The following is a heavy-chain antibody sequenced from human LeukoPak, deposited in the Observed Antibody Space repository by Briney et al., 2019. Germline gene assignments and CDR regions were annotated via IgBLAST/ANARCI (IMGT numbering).Heavy chain of an antibody. CDR3: ATLRRSWAPPDNY. CDR1: GYTFTSYD. D-gene: IGHD6-13*01. J-gene: IGHJ4*02. V-gene: IGHV1-8*01. Sequence: ASVKVSCKASGYTFTSYDINWVRQATGQGLEWMGWLNPITDNTGYAQKFQGRVTMTRNTSISTAYMELSSLTSEDTAEYYCATLRRSWAPPDNYWGQGTLVTVSS. CDR2: LNPITDNT.